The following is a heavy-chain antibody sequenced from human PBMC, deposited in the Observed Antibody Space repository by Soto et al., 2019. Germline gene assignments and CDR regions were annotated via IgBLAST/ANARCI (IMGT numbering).Heavy chain of an antibody. V-gene: IGHV4-39*01. J-gene: IGHJ5*02. CDR2: VYYNENT. D-gene: IGHD3-10*01. CDR1: GVSISSFTCY. CDR3: ARRERYYGSPGWFDP. Sequence: PSETLSLTCSVSGVSISSFTCYLGWIRQPPGKGLEWIGTVYYNENTYYNPSLKSRVTITVDTAKNQFSLNLRSVTAADTAMYFCARRERYYGSPGWFDPWGPGTLVTVSS.